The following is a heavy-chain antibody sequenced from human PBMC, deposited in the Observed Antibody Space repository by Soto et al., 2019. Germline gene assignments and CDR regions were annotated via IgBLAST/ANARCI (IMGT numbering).Heavy chain of an antibody. V-gene: IGHV4-39*01. J-gene: IGHJ4*02. D-gene: IGHD3-3*01. Sequence: QLQLQESGPGLVKPSETLSLTCNASGGSISSSPYAWGWIRQSPGKGLEWIGTIDYSGTIYYNPSLKSRITISVDTSKNQISLRLSSVTAADTAVYYCARHVHNQGYEYYFHSWGQGTLVTVSS. CDR1: GGSISSSPYA. CDR2: IDYSGTI. CDR3: ARHVHNQGYEYYFHS.